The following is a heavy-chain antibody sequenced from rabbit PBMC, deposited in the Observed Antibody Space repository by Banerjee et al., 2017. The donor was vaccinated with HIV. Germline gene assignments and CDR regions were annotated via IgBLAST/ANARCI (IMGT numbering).Heavy chain of an antibody. J-gene: IGHJ4*01. CDR2: IYASEGSA. CDR1: GFTLSSSYY. D-gene: IGHD6-1*01. V-gene: IGHV1S43*01. CDR3: ARDGYAGHGYPNL. Sequence: QEQLEESGGGLVKPGGTLTLTCKASGFTLSSSYYMCWVRQAPGKGLEWIGAIYASEGSADYASWVNGRFTFSSDNAQNTVDLQINSLTAADTATYFCARDGYAGHGYPNLWGPGTLVTVS.